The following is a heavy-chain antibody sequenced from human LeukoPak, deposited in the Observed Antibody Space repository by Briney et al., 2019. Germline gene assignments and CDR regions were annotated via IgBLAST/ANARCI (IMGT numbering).Heavy chain of an antibody. CDR3: ARKNCSGGSSYSIYYYYYMDV. J-gene: IGHJ6*03. CDR2: IYTSGST. V-gene: IGHV4-61*02. CDR1: GGSISSGSYY. Sequence: SQTLSLTCTVSGGSISSGSYYWSWIRQPAGKGLEWIGRIYTSGSTNYNPSLKSRVTISVDTSKNQFSLKLSSVTAADTAVYYCARKNCSGGSSYSIYYYYYMDVWGKGTTVTVSS. D-gene: IGHD2-15*01.